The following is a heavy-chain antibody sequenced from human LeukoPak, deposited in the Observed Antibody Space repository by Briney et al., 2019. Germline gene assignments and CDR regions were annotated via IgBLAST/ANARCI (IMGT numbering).Heavy chain of an antibody. CDR2: ISSSGSTI. J-gene: IGHJ3*02. CDR1: GFTFSSYW. V-gene: IGHV3-11*01. CDR3: ARVGYLISGWLLGAFDI. Sequence: PGGSLRLSCAASGFTFSSYWMSWIRQAPGKGLEWVSYISSSGSTIYYADSVKGRFTISRDNAKNSLYLQMDSLRAEDTAVYYCARVGYLISGWLLGAFDIWGQGTMVTVSS. D-gene: IGHD6-19*01.